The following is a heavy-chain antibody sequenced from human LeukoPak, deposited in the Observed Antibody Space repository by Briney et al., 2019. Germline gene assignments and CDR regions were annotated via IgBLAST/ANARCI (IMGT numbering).Heavy chain of an antibody. CDR1: GFTFTKSA. J-gene: IGHJ6*02. D-gene: IGHD4-11*01. V-gene: IGHV1-58*01. CDR3: AAGLRGPTVTGKYYYYGMDV. Sequence: GTSVKVSCKASGFTFTKSALQWVRQARGQRLEWIGWIVVGSGNTDYAQKFQERVTITRDMFTSTAYMELSSLRSEDTAVYYSAAGLRGPTVTGKYYYYGMDVWGQGTTVTVSS. CDR2: IVVGSGNT.